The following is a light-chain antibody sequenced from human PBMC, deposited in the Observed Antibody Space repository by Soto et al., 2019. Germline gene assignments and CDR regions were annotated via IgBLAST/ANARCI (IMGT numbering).Light chain of an antibody. CDR3: QSYDRSLSGNVV. CDR1: SSNIGAGYD. CDR2: GNS. Sequence: QSVLTQPPSVSGAPGQRVTISCTGSSSNIGAGYDVHWYQQLPGTAPKLLIYGNSNRPSGVPDRFSGSKSGTSASLAITGLLAEDEADYYCQSYDRSLSGNVVFGGGTKLTVL. J-gene: IGLJ2*01. V-gene: IGLV1-40*01.